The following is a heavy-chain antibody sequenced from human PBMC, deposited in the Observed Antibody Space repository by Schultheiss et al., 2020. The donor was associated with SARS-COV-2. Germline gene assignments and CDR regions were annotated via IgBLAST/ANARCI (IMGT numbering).Heavy chain of an antibody. V-gene: IGHV4-39*07. Sequence: SETLSLTCTVSGGSISSSSYYWGWIRQPPGTGLEWIGSIYYSGSTYYNPSLKSRVTISVDTSKNQFSLKLSSVTAADTAVYYCARGGPGEGSTGAIGDYWGQGTLVTVSS. CDR3: ARGGPGEGSTGAIGDY. CDR2: IYYSGST. D-gene: IGHD3-10*01. J-gene: IGHJ4*02. CDR1: GGSISSSSYY.